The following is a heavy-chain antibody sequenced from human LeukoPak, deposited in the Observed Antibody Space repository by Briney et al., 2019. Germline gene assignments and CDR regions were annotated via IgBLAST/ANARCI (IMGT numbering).Heavy chain of an antibody. CDR3: ARRDTAMDYGYYYYYMDV. D-gene: IGHD5-18*01. CDR2: IKQDGSEK. J-gene: IGHJ6*03. CDR1: GFTFSSYW. V-gene: IGHV3-7*01. Sequence: GGSLRLSCAASGFTFSSYWMSWVRQAPGKGLEWVAIIKQDGSEKYYVDSVKGRFTISRDNAKNSLYLQMNSLRAEDTAVYYCARRDTAMDYGYYYYYMDVWGKGTTVTVSS.